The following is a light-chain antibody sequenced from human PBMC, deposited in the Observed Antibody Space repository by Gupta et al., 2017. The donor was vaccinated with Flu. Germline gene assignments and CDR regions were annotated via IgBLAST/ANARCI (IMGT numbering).Light chain of an antibody. J-gene: IGLJ3*02. CDR3: QVWDSSSDHWV. CDR1: NIGRKS. Sequence: SDVLTQPPSVSVAPGQTARITCGGNNIGRKSVPGSQQKPGQAPVLVVYDDSDRPSGIPERFAGSNSGNTATLTISRVEAGDEADYYCQVWDSSSDHWVFGGGTKLTVL. CDR2: DDS. V-gene: IGLV3-21*02.